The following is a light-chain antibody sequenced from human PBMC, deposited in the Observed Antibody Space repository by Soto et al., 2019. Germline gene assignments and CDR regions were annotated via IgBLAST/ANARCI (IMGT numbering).Light chain of an antibody. CDR1: SSDVSAYNY. Sequence: QSVLTQPASVSGSPGQSITISCTGTSSDVSAYNYVSWYQQNSGKAPKLIIYEVSNRPSGVSNRFSGSKSGNTASLTISGLHAEDEADYYSSLYTSCSTYVFGTGTKVTVL. CDR2: EVS. J-gene: IGLJ1*01. V-gene: IGLV2-14*01. CDR3: SLYTSCSTYV.